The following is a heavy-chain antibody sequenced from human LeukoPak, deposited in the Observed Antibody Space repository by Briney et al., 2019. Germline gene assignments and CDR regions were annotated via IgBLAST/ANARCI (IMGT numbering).Heavy chain of an antibody. D-gene: IGHD1-26*01. CDR3: ASDLGGSHGYYMDV. CDR1: GGTFSSYA. J-gene: IGHJ6*03. V-gene: IGHV1-18*01. CDR2: ISAYNGHT. Sequence: ASVKVSCKASGGTFSSYAISWVRQAPGQGLEWMGWISAYNGHTNYAQKLQGRVTVTTDTSTSTAYMELRSLRSDDTAVYYCASDLGGSHGYYMDVWGKGTTVTVSS.